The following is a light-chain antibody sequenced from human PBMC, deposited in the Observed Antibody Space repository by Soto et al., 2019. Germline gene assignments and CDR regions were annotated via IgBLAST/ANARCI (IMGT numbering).Light chain of an antibody. CDR3: QHYNSYSEA. CDR2: KAS. J-gene: IGKJ1*01. Sequence: DIQMTQSPSTLSGSVGDRVTITCRASQTISSWLAWYQQKPGKAPKLLIYKASTLKSGVPSRFSGSGSGTEFTLTISRLQPDDFATYYCQHYNSYSEAFGQGTKGDIK. V-gene: IGKV1-5*03. CDR1: QTISSW.